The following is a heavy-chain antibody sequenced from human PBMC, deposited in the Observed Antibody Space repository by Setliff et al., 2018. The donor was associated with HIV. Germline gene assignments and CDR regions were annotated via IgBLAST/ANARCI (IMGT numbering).Heavy chain of an antibody. CDR3: VRTNYYYYYMDV. CDR1: GGSTTSGGYY. J-gene: IGHJ6*03. V-gene: IGHV4-31*03. CDR2: IFYKGST. Sequence: TLSLTCSVSGGSTTSGGYYWSWIRQHPGKGLEYIGYIFYKGSTFYNPSLKSRVSISVLRSTDQFFLRLNSVTAADTAVYYCVRTNYYYYYMDVWGKGTTVTVSS.